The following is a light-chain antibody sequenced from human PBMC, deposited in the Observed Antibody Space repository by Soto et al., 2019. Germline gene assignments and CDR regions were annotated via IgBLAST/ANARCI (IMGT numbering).Light chain of an antibody. CDR3: QQRFNWPRFT. J-gene: IGKJ2*01. CDR1: QSVSSY. V-gene: IGKV3-11*01. CDR2: DAS. Sequence: EIVLTQSPATLSLSPGERATLSCRASQSVSSYLAWYQQKPGQAPRLLIYDASNRATGIPARFSGGGSGTDFTPTISSLDPEDFAVYYCQQRFNWPRFTFGQGTKLEIK.